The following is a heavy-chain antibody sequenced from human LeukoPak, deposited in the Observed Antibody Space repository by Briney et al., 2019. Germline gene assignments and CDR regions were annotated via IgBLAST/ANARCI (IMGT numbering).Heavy chain of an antibody. V-gene: IGHV4-61*01. CDR1: GASVSSASY. CDR2: IYNGVNT. CDR3: ARSRAFNSGAFDP. Sequence: PSETLSLTCTVSGASVSSASYWTWIRQPPGKGVEWIAHIYNGVNTNYNPSLKSRVTISVDTSRNQFSLRLNSVTAADTAVYYCARSRAFNSGAFDPWGQGSLVTVSS. J-gene: IGHJ5*02. D-gene: IGHD1-26*01.